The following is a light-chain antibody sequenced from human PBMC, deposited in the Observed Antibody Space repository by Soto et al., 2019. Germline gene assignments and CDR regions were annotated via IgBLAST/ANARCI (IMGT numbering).Light chain of an antibody. V-gene: IGLV2-18*02. CDR1: SSDVGSSNG. CDR3: SSYTSSNTYV. CDR2: DVS. Sequence: QSVLTQPPSVSGSPGQSFAISCTGTSSDVGSSNGVSWYQQPPGTAPKLMIYDVSNRPSGVPDRFSGSKSGNTASLTISGLQAEDEADYYCSSYTSSNTYVFGTGTKVTVL. J-gene: IGLJ1*01.